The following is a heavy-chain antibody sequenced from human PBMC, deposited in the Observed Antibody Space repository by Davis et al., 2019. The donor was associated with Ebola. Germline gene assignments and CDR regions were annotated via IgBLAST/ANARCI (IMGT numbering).Heavy chain of an antibody. J-gene: IGHJ4*02. CDR2: ISYDGSNK. D-gene: IGHD1-7*01. Sequence: GESLKISCAASGFTFSSYAMHWVRQAPGKGLEWVAVISYDGSNKYYADSVKGRFTISRDNSKNTLYLQMNSLRAEDTAVYYCAKGNYYFDYWGQGTLVTVSS. CDR1: GFTFSSYA. CDR3: AKGNYYFDY. V-gene: IGHV3-30-3*01.